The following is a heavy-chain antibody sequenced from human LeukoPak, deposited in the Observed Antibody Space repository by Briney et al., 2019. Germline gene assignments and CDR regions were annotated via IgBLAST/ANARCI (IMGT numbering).Heavy chain of an antibody. J-gene: IGHJ4*02. CDR1: GGSISTSY. Sequence: SETLSLTCTVSGGSISTSYWSWIRQPAGKGLEWIGRIYSSGSTNYSPSLKSQAFMSVDTSKNQFSLRLTSVTAADTAVYYCARDLSNGLTYSPFDYWGQGTLVTVSS. CDR3: ARDLSNGLTYSPFDY. CDR2: IYSSGST. D-gene: IGHD2-8*01. V-gene: IGHV4-4*07.